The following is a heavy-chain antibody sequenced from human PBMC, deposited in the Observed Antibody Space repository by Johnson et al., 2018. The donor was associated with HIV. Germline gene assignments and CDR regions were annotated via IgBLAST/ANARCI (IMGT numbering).Heavy chain of an antibody. CDR1: GFTFSSYA. CDR3: AKESMGAFDI. J-gene: IGHJ3*02. D-gene: IGHD2-8*01. CDR2: ISYDGSNI. Sequence: QVQLVESGGGVVQPGRSLRLSCVASGFTFSSYAMHWVRQAPGKGLEWVAIISYDGSNIYFADFVKGRFTISRDNSKNTMSLQMNILRAEDTAVYYCAKESMGAFDIWGQGTMVTVSS. V-gene: IGHV3-30*04.